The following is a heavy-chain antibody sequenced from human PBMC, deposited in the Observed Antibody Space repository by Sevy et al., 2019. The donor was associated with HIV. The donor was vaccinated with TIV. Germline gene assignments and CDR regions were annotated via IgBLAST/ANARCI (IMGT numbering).Heavy chain of an antibody. CDR1: GYTFTGYY. J-gene: IGHJ5*02. CDR2: ISPNSGGT. CDR3: ARGVAILGVRIPSGWFDP. Sequence: ASVKVSCKASGYTFTGYYIHWVRQAPGQGLEWMGYISPNSGGTNYAQKFQGRVTLTSDTSINTVYMELNRLTSDDTAVYYCARGVAILGVRIPSGWFDPWGQGTLVTVSS. V-gene: IGHV1-2*02. D-gene: IGHD3-3*01.